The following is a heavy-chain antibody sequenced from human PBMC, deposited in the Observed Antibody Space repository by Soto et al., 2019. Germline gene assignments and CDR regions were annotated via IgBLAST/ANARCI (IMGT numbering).Heavy chain of an antibody. Sequence: PGGSLRLSCAASGFTFSSYGMRWVRQAPGKGLEWVAVIWYDGSNKYYADSVKGRFTISRDNSKNTLYLQMNSLRAEDTAVYYCARDSRRYSSSYYYMDVWGKGTTVTVS. CDR1: GFTFSSYG. D-gene: IGHD6-6*01. J-gene: IGHJ6*03. CDR3: ARDSRRYSSSYYYMDV. V-gene: IGHV3-33*01. CDR2: IWYDGSNK.